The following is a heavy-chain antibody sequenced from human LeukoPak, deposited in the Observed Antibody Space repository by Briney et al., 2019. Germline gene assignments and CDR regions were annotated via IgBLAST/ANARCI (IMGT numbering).Heavy chain of an antibody. CDR3: ARDQRAAAAGTWFDP. J-gene: IGHJ5*02. V-gene: IGHV1-2*02. CDR2: INPNSGGT. Sequence: ASVKVSCKASGYTFTGYYMHWVRQAPGQGLEWMGWINPNSGGTNYAQKFQGRVTMTRDTSISTAYMELSRLRSDDKAVYYCARDQRAAAAGTWFDPWGQGTLVTVSS. CDR1: GYTFTGYY. D-gene: IGHD6-13*01.